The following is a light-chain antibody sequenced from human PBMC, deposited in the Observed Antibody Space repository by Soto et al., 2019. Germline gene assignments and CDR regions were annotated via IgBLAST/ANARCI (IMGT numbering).Light chain of an antibody. V-gene: IGKV3D-15*01. CDR1: ERVSIS. Sequence: EVVLTQSPATLYVSPGVGATLSCRASERVSISLAWYQHKPGQPPRLLIHGASTRASGVQPRFSGSGSGTDLSLTVSSLQSEDYAVYFCQQDHGWGEWTLGQGTKV. CDR2: GAS. CDR3: QQDHGWGEWT. J-gene: IGKJ1*01.